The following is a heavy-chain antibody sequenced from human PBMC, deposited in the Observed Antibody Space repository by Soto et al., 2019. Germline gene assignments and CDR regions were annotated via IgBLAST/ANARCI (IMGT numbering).Heavy chain of an antibody. Sequence: HLGGSLRLSCAASGFTFGRYAMSWVRQAPGKGLEWVSAISGSGGSTYYADSVKGRFTISRDNSKNTLYLQMNSLRAEDTAVYYCATTVTTGRVGRFDYWGQGTLSPSPQ. CDR1: GFTFGRYA. V-gene: IGHV3-23*01. D-gene: IGHD4-17*01. J-gene: IGHJ4*02. CDR3: ATTVTTGRVGRFDY. CDR2: ISGSGGST.